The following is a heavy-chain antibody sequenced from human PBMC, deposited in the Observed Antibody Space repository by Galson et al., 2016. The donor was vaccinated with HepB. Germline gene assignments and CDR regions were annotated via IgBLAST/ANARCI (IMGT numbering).Heavy chain of an antibody. J-gene: IGHJ4*02. Sequence: SLRLSCAASGFTFSSYTMHWVRQAPGKGLEWVALISFDETTKYYADSVKGRFTTARDNSQNTLFLQMNSLRGDDTAMYYCARALTGIVATGGHWGQGTLVIVSS. D-gene: IGHD5-12*01. CDR2: ISFDETTK. CDR3: ARALTGIVATGGH. V-gene: IGHV3-30-3*01. CDR1: GFTFSSYT.